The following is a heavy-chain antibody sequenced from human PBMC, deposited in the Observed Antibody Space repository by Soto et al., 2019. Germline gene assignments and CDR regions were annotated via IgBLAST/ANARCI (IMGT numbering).Heavy chain of an antibody. CDR1: GGSISSGGYY. J-gene: IGHJ6*02. CDR3: ARSIAARRHLPYGMDV. Sequence: PSETLSLTCTVSGGSISSGGYYWSWIRQHPGKGLEWIGYIYYSGSTYYNPSLKSRVTISVDTSKNQFSLKLSSVTAADTAVYYCARSIAARRHLPYGMDVWGQGTKVTVYS. V-gene: IGHV4-31*03. CDR2: IYYSGST. D-gene: IGHD6-6*01.